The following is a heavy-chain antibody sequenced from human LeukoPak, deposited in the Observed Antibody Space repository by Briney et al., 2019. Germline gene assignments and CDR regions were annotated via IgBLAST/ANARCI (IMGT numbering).Heavy chain of an antibody. Sequence: GRSLRLSCAASGFTFSSYGMHWVRQAPGKGLEWVAVISYDGSNKYYADSVKGRFTISRDNAKNSLYLQMNSLRAEDTAVYYCARARWEPHYFDYWGQGTLVTVSS. CDR2: ISYDGSNK. CDR1: GFTFSSYG. J-gene: IGHJ4*02. D-gene: IGHD1-26*01. CDR3: ARARWEPHYFDY. V-gene: IGHV3-33*05.